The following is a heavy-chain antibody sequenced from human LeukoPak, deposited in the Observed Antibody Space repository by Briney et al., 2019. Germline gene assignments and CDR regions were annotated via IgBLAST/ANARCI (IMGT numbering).Heavy chain of an antibody. CDR1: GGSISSYY. Sequence: SETLSLTCTVSGGSISSYYWSWIRQSPGKGLQWIGYIFYSGSTNYNPSLKSRVTISVDTSKNQFSLNLTSVTAADTALYYCARGPTRYYFDYWGQGTLVTVSS. CDR3: ARGPTRYYFDY. D-gene: IGHD1-1*01. V-gene: IGHV4-59*01. CDR2: IFYSGST. J-gene: IGHJ4*02.